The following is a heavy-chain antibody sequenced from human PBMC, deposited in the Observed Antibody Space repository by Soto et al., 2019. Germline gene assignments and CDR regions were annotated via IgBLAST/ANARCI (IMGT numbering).Heavy chain of an antibody. CDR2: ISYDGRRK. D-gene: IGHD3-9*01. CDR3: AKDILRDQLDWGMDV. J-gene: IGHJ6*02. CDR1: GFIFSGYG. Sequence: QVQLVESGGGVVQPGGSLRLSCSGSGFIFSGYGRHGAGHLPGKGLEWVAVISYDGRRKYYEDSVKGRFTVSRDNSQNTVYLEMNSLRVEDSAIYYCAKDILRDQLDWGMDVWGQGTTVTVSS. V-gene: IGHV3-30*18.